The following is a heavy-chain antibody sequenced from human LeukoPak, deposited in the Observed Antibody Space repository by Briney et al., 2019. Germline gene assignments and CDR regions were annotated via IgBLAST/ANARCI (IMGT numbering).Heavy chain of an antibody. Sequence: SQTLSLTCTVSGGSISSGGYYWSWIRQHPGKGLEWIGYIYYSGSTYYNPSLKSRVTISVDTSKNQFSLKLSSVTAADTTVYYCAGQTVDYVWGSYRPFDYWGQGTLVTVSS. V-gene: IGHV4-30-2*03. D-gene: IGHD3-16*02. J-gene: IGHJ4*02. CDR1: GGSISSGGYY. CDR2: IYYSGST. CDR3: AGQTVDYVWGSYRPFDY.